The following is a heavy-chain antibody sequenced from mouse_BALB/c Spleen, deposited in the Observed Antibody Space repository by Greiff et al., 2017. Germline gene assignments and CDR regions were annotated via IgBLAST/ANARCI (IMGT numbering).Heavy chain of an antibody. V-gene: IGHV5-6-3*01. CDR1: GFTFSSYG. D-gene: IGHD2-1*01. CDR3: ARDLGGNYVDWYFDV. Sequence: EVMLVESGGGLVQPGGSLKLSCAASGFTFSSYGMSWVRQTPDKRLELVATINSNGGSTYYPDSVKGRFTISRDNAKNTLYLQMSSLKSEDTAMYYCARDLGGNYVDWYFDVWGAGTTVTVSS. J-gene: IGHJ1*01. CDR2: INSNGGST.